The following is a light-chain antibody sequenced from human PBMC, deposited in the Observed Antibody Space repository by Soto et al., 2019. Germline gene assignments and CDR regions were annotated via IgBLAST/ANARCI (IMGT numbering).Light chain of an antibody. CDR2: SNN. J-gene: IGLJ2*01. Sequence: QSVLTQPPSASGTPGQRVTISCSGSRSNIGSNYVYWYQQFPETAPKLLIHSNNQRPSGVPDRFSGSKSCTSPSLAISGLRSEDESDYYCAAWDDSLSGVVFGGGTTVTVL. CDR1: RSNIGSNY. CDR3: AAWDDSLSGVV. V-gene: IGLV1-47*01.